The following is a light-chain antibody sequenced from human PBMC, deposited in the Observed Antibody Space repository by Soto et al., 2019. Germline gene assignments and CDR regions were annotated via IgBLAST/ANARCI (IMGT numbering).Light chain of an antibody. J-gene: IGLJ1*01. CDR2: EVS. CDR3: SSYIISTTYV. Sequence: QSALTQPASVSGSPGQSITISCTGTSSDVGAYDYVSWYQQHPGKAPKLMIYEVSNRPSGVSNRFSGSKSANTASLTISGLQAEDEADYYCSSYIISTTYVFGTGTKLTVL. CDR1: SSDVGAYDY. V-gene: IGLV2-14*01.